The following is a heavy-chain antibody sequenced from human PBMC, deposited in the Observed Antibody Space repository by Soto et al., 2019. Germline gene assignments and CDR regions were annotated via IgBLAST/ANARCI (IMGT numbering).Heavy chain of an antibody. D-gene: IGHD6-13*01. CDR2: ISADGAGT. Sequence: GGSLRLSCPASGFTFNTYAMNWVPQAPGKWLEWVSAISADGAGTYYADSVKGRFTISRDNSKNTLSPQMNSLRAEDTAIFYCARISSSSCTDYWCQGTLVTVSS. CDR1: GFTFNTYA. CDR3: ARISSSSCTDY. V-gene: IGHV3-23*01. J-gene: IGHJ4*02.